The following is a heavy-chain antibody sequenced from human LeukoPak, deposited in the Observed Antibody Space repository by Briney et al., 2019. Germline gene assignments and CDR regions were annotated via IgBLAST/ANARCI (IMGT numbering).Heavy chain of an antibody. Sequence: GGSLRLSCAASGFTFDDYAMHWVRQAPGKGLEWVSGISWNSGSIGYADSVKGRFTISRDNAKNSLYLQMNSLRAEDTALYYCAKDIVRYGVYARGAFDYWGQGTLVTVSS. D-gene: IGHD4-17*01. CDR2: ISWNSGSI. CDR1: GFTFDDYA. V-gene: IGHV3-9*01. CDR3: AKDIVRYGVYARGAFDY. J-gene: IGHJ4*02.